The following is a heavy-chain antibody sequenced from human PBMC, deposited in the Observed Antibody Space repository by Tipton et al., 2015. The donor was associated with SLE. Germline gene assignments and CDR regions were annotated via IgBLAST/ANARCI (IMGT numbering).Heavy chain of an antibody. CDR3: ARAQGFMITFGGVIAPDS. J-gene: IGHJ5*01. V-gene: IGHV4-34*01. Sequence: TLSLTCAVYGGSFSGYYWSWIRQPPGKGLEWIGEINHSGSTDYNPSLKSRVTISVDTSKNQFSLKLSSVTAADTAVYYCARAQGFMITFGGVIAPDSWGQGTLVTVSS. D-gene: IGHD3-16*02. CDR1: GGSFSGYY. CDR2: INHSGST.